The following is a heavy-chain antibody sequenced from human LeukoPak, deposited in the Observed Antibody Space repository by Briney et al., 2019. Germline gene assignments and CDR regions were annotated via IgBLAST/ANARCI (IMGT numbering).Heavy chain of an antibody. D-gene: IGHD4-11*01. CDR3: ARDPTRSGLDY. V-gene: IGHV4-59*01. Sequence: PSETLSLTCTVSGGSISSYYWSWIRQPPGKGLEWIGYIYYSGSTNYNPSLKSRVTISVDTSKNQFSLKLSSVTAADTAVYYCARDPTRSGLDYWGQGTLVTVFS. J-gene: IGHJ4*02. CDR1: GGSISSYY. CDR2: IYYSGST.